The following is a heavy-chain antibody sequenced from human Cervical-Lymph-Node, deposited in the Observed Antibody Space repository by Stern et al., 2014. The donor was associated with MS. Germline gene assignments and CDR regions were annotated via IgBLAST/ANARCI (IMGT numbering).Heavy chain of an antibody. CDR2: IKSKTEGGTT. CDR3: ATDLIIDY. Sequence: EMQLVESGGGLVKPGGSLRLSCAASGFTFIDAWMSWVRQAPGKGLEWVGRIKSKTEGGTTDYAAPVRGRFTISRDDSKDTLYLQMDSLKIEDTAVYYCATDLIIDYWGQGALVTVSS. CDR1: GFTFIDAW. V-gene: IGHV3-15*01. D-gene: IGHD3-10*01. J-gene: IGHJ4*02.